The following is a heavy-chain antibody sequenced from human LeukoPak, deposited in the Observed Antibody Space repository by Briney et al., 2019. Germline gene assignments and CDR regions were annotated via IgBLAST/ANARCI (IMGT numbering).Heavy chain of an antibody. J-gene: IGHJ4*02. V-gene: IGHV4-59*01. D-gene: IGHD5-18*01. CDR3: ARGARGYSYGLGSTYYFDY. CDR2: IYYSGST. Sequence: SETLSLTCTVSGGSISSYYWSWIRQPPGKGLEWIGYIYYSGSTNYNPSLKGRVTISVDTSKNQFSLKLSSVTAADTAVYYCARGARGYSYGLGSTYYFDYWGQGTLVTVSS. CDR1: GGSISSYY.